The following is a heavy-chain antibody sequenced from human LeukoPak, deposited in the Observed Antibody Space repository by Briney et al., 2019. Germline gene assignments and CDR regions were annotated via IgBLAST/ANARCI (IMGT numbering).Heavy chain of an antibody. CDR1: GFTFSSYT. J-gene: IGHJ6*03. D-gene: IGHD5-12*01. Sequence: GGSLRLSCAASGFTFSSYTMHWVRQAPGKGLEWVAVISYDGSNKYYADSVKGRFTISRDNSKNTLYLQMNSLRAEDTAVYYCAREGRDIVATIDYYYYYMDVWGKGTTVTVSS. CDR2: ISYDGSNK. V-gene: IGHV3-30-3*01. CDR3: AREGRDIVATIDYYYYYMDV.